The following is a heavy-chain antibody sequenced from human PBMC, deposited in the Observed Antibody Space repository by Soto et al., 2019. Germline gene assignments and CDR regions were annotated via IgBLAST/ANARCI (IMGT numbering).Heavy chain of an antibody. V-gene: IGHV1-69*01. D-gene: IGHD3-3*01. CDR1: ADSFSSYG. J-gene: IGHJ4*02. CDR3: ARVFPDGWVEPGVVRGYLDT. Sequence: QVQLVQSGAKVKEPGSAVKVSCKAPADSFSSYGISWVRQAPGQGLEWMGGIIPIFGTTNYAEKFQGRVTITADESTNTAYMELSSLRSEDTALYYCARVFPDGWVEPGVVRGYLDTWGRGTLVTVSS. CDR2: IIPIFGTT.